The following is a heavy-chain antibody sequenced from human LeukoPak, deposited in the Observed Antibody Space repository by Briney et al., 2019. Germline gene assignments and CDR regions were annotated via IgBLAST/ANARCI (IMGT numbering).Heavy chain of an antibody. J-gene: IGHJ4*02. CDR2: ISSSGRSI. CDR3: ARQISRYCSGGSCYSGWEFYFDS. V-gene: IGHV3-48*03. CDR1: GFTFSSYE. Sequence: QPGGSLRLSCAASGFTFSSYEMNWVRQAPGKGLEWVSYISSSGRSIHYADSVKGRFTISRDNAKNSLYLQMNSLRAEDTAVYHCARQISRYCSGGSCYSGWEFYFDSWGQGTPVTVSS. D-gene: IGHD2-15*01.